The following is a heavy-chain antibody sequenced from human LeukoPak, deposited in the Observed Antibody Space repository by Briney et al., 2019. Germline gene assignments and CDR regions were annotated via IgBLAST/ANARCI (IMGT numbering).Heavy chain of an antibody. CDR1: GFTFTSSA. J-gene: IGHJ4*02. Sequence: GGSLRLSCAASGFTFTSSAMSWVRQAPGKGLEWLSTINGDDYSTNYADSVKGRFTFSRDSSKNTLYLQMYSLRTDDTAIYYCAKANPTPRGVNFDYWGQGTLVTVSS. CDR2: INGDDYST. V-gene: IGHV3-23*01. D-gene: IGHD3-10*01. CDR3: AKANPTPRGVNFDY.